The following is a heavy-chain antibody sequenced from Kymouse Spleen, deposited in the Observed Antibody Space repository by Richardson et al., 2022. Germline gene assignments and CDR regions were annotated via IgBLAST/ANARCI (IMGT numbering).Heavy chain of an antibody. CDR1: GGSISSSSYY. J-gene: IGHJ6*02. CDR2: IYYSGST. V-gene: IGHV4-39*01. Sequence: QLQLQESGPGLVKPSETLSLTCTVSGGSISSSSYYWGWIRQPPGKGLEWIGSIYYSGSTYYNPSLKSRVTISVDTSKNQFSLKLSSVTAADTAVYYCARHNSN*LLLLRYGRLGPRDHGHRLL. CDR3: ARHNSN*LLLLRYGR. D-gene: IGHD4-11,IGHD4-11*01.